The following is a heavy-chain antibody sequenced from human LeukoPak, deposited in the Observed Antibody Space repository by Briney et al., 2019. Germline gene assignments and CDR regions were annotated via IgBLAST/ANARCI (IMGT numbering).Heavy chain of an antibody. V-gene: IGHV5-51*01. CDR1: GYSINNYW. J-gene: IGHJ4*02. D-gene: IGHD6-19*01. Sequence: GESLKISCKGSGYSINNYWIGWVRQMPGKGLEWMGIIYPGDSDTRYSPSFQGQVTISADKSISTAYLQWSSLKASDTAMYYCARRSSYISDRSPLDYWGQGTLVTVSS. CDR3: ARRSSYISDRSPLDY. CDR2: IYPGDSDT.